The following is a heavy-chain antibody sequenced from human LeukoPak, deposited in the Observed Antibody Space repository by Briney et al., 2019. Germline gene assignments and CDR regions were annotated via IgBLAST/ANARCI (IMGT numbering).Heavy chain of an antibody. Sequence: SETLSLTCTVSGGSISSGGYYWSWIRQPPGKGLEWIGEINHSGSTNYNPSLKSRVTISVDTSKNQFSLKLSSVTAADTAVYYCARGFYGTAFDYWGQGTLVTVSS. D-gene: IGHD3-10*01. CDR1: GGSISSGGYY. J-gene: IGHJ4*02. CDR2: INHSGST. CDR3: ARGFYGTAFDY. V-gene: IGHV4-39*07.